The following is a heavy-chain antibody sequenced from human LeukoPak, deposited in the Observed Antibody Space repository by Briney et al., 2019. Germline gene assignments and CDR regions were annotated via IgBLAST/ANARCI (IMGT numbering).Heavy chain of an antibody. D-gene: IGHD2/OR15-2a*01. CDR1: GFTFRTSW. J-gene: IGHJ4*02. Sequence: GGSLRLSWEVSGFTFRTSWMHWVRQAPGGGLVWVSRMNSDGTTINYADSVEGRFTTSRDNAKNTLYLQMNSLRAEDTAVYYCARGGNYYLDYWGQGTLATVSS. CDR2: MNSDGTTI. CDR3: ARGGNYYLDY. V-gene: IGHV3-74*01.